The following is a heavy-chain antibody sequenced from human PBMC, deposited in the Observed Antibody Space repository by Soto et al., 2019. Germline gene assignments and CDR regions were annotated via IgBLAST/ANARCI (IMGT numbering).Heavy chain of an antibody. J-gene: IGHJ4*02. V-gene: IGHV3-48*02. CDR2: ISSSSSTI. Sequence: EVQLVESGGGLVQPGGSLRLSCAASGFTFSSYSMNWVRQAPGKGLEWVSYISSSSSTIYYADSVKGRFTISRDNAKNSLYLQMNSLRDEDTAVYYCAQSGRIAAEPYYFHYWGQGTLVTVSS. D-gene: IGHD6-13*01. CDR1: GFTFSSYS. CDR3: AQSGRIAAEPYYFHY.